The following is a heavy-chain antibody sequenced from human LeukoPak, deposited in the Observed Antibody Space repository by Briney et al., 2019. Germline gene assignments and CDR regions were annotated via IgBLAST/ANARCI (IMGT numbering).Heavy chain of an antibody. CDR1: GGSISSHY. D-gene: IGHD3-3*01. V-gene: IGHV4-59*11. J-gene: IGHJ4*02. Sequence: SETLSLTCTVSGGSISSHYWSWIRQPPGMGLEWIGYIYYSGSTNYNPSLKSRVTISIDTSKSQFSLKLSSVTAADTAVYYCARRAPGYYDFWSGYYTQYDYWGQGTLVTVSS. CDR3: ARRAPGYYDFWSGYYTQYDY. CDR2: IYYSGST.